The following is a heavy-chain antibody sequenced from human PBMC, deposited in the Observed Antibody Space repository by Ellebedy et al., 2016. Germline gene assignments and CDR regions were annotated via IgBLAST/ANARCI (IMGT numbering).Heavy chain of an antibody. D-gene: IGHD1-26*01. V-gene: IGHV4-38-2*02. CDR3: ARGSWSSPPPSNWFDP. CDR1: GYSISSGYY. J-gene: IGHJ5*02. CDR2: IYHSGST. Sequence: SETLSLTCTVSGYSISSGYYWGWIRQPPGKGLEWIGSIYHSGSTYYNPSLKSRVTISVDTSKNQFSLKLSSVTAADTAVYYCARGSWSSPPPSNWFDPWGQGTLVTVSS.